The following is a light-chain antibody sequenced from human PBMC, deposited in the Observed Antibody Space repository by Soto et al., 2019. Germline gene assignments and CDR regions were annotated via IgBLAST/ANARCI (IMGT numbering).Light chain of an antibody. Sequence: QSVLTQPPSASGTPGQKVTISCSGSSSNIESNYVYWYQQLPGTAPKLLIYRNNQRPSGVPDRFSGSKSGTSASLAISGLRSEVEADYYCAAWVDSLSGYVVGTGTRSPS. V-gene: IGLV1-47*01. CDR2: RNN. CDR3: AAWVDSLSGYV. J-gene: IGLJ1*01. CDR1: SSNIESNY.